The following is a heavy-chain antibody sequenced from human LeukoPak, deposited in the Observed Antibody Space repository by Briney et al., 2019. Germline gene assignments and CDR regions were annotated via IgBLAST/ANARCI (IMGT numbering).Heavy chain of an antibody. Sequence: GGSLRLSCAPSGFTFSDYVMSWVRQAPGKGLEWVSGISRNGGSTYYADSVKGRFTISRDNSKNTLYLQMDSLRAEDTAIFYCAKLVPRGYNSGLLDYWGQGTLVTVSS. CDR3: AKLVPRGYNSGLLDY. D-gene: IGHD1-1*01. V-gene: IGHV3-23*01. J-gene: IGHJ4*02. CDR1: GFTFSDYV. CDR2: ISRNGGST.